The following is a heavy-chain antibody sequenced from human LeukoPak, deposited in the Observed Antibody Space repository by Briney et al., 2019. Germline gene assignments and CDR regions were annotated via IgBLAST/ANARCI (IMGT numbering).Heavy chain of an antibody. CDR3: ARGRLLLWFGDHPDFDY. CDR2: INHSGST. Sequence: PSDTLSLTCAVYGGSFSGYYWSWLRQPPGKGLEWMGEINHSGSTNYNPSLKSRVTISVDTSKNQFSLKVTSVTAADTAVYYCARGRLLLWFGDHPDFDYWGQGTLVTVSS. D-gene: IGHD3-10*01. CDR1: GGSFSGYY. J-gene: IGHJ4*02. V-gene: IGHV4-34*01.